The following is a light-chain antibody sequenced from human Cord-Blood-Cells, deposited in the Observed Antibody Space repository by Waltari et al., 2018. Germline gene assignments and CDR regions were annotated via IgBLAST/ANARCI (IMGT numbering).Light chain of an antibody. CDR3: SSYTSSSTWV. CDR2: EVS. Sequence: QSALTQPASVSGSPGQSITISCTGTSSDVGGYNYVSWYQQHPGIALKLMIYEVSNRPAGVSNRFSGSKSVNPASLTISGLQSEDEADYYCSSYTSSSTWVFGGGTKLTVL. CDR1: SSDVGGYNY. J-gene: IGLJ3*02. V-gene: IGLV2-14*01.